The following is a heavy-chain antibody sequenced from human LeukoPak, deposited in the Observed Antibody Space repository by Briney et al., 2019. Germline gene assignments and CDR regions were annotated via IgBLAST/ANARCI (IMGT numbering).Heavy chain of an antibody. CDR1: GYTFTGYY. Sequence: ASVKVSCKASGYTFTGYYMHWVRQAPGQGLEWMGWINPNSGGTNYAQKFQSRVTMTRDTSISTAYMELSRLRSDDTAVYYCARSPATLSTLYSSGWYLDYWGQGTLVTVSS. D-gene: IGHD6-19*01. V-gene: IGHV1-2*02. J-gene: IGHJ4*02. CDR2: INPNSGGT. CDR3: ARSPATLSTLYSSGWYLDY.